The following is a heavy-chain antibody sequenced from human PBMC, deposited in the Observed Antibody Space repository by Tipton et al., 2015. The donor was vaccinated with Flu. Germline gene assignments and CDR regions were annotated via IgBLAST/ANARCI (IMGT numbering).Heavy chain of an antibody. CDR2: IYYSGST. CDR1: GGSISSSSYY. D-gene: IGHD2-15*01. Sequence: TLSLTCTVSGGSISSSSYYWGWIRQPPGKGLEWFGSIYYSGSTYYNPSLKSRVTISVDTSKNQFSLKLSSVTAADTAVYYCATKVVSYCSGGSCYSYYFDYWGQGTLVTVSS. J-gene: IGHJ4*02. V-gene: IGHV4-39*01. CDR3: ATKVVSYCSGGSCYSYYFDY.